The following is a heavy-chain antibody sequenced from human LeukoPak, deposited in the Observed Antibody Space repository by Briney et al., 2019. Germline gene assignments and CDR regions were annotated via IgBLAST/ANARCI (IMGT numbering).Heavy chain of an antibody. J-gene: IGHJ5*02. Sequence: GGSLRLSCVASGFTFSGYNMHWVRQAPGKGLEWVAVMSYDGSNKYYADSVKGRFTIPRDNSKNTLYLQMSSLRAEDTGVYYCARENRGSRWLDPWGQGILVTVSS. V-gene: IGHV3-30-3*01. CDR1: GFTFSGYN. CDR3: ARENRGSRWLDP. D-gene: IGHD2/OR15-2a*01. CDR2: MSYDGSNK.